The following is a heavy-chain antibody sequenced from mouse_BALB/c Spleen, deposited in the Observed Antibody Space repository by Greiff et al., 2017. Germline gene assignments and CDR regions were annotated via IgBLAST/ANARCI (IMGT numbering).Heavy chain of an antibody. CDR1: GYSITSDYA. Sequence: EVKLMESGPGLVKPSQSLSLTCTVTGYSITSDYAWNWIRQFPGNKLEWMGYISYSGSTSYNPSLKSRISITRDTSKNQFFLQLNSVTTEDTATYYCARLNSQFDYWGQGTTLTVSS. CDR3: ARLNSQFDY. J-gene: IGHJ2*01. V-gene: IGHV3-2*02. CDR2: ISYSGST.